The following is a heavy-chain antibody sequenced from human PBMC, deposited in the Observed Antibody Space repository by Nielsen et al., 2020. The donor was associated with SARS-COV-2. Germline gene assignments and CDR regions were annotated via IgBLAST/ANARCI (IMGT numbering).Heavy chain of an antibody. V-gene: IGHV3-30*02. CDR3: AKGGRNSSSSGY. Sequence: GESLKISCAASGFTFSSYGMHWVRQAPGKGLEWVAFIRYDGSNKYYADSVKGRFTISRDNSKNTLYLQMNSLRAEDTAVYYCAKGGRNSSSSGYWGQGTLVTVSS. D-gene: IGHD6-6*01. CDR2: IRYDGSNK. J-gene: IGHJ4*02. CDR1: GFTFSSYG.